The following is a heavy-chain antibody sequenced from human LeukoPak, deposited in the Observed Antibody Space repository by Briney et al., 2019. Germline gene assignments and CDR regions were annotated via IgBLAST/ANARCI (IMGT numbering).Heavy chain of an antibody. CDR3: TRGWSAGGAFDF. V-gene: IGHV4-61*02. J-gene: IGHJ3*01. D-gene: IGHD6-19*01. Sequence: SQTLSLTCTVSGASINTGGYSWTWLRQPAGKGLEWIGRIYSSRTTDYNPSLKSRVTISIDTSKNQFSLELSSVTAADTAVYYCTRGWSAGGAFDFWGQGTLVTVSS. CDR1: GASINTGGYS. CDR2: IYSSRTT.